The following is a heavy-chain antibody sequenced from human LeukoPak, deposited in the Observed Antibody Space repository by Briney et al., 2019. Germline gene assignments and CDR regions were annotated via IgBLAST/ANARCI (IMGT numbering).Heavy chain of an antibody. V-gene: IGHV3-21*01. Sequence: GGSLRLSCAASGFTFSSYAMRWVRQAPGKGLEWVSSIVGSSSTYYADSLKGRFTISRDNAKNSLYLQMNSLRAEDTAVYYCARIGAGSSRDYWGQGTLVTVSS. J-gene: IGHJ4*02. CDR1: GFTFSSYA. CDR3: ARIGAGSSRDY. CDR2: IVGSSST. D-gene: IGHD6-13*01.